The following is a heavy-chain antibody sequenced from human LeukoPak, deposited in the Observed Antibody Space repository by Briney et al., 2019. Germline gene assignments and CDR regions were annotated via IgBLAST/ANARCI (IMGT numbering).Heavy chain of an antibody. V-gene: IGHV1-69*05. CDR2: IIHIFDTA. Sequence: SVKVSCKASGGTFSSYAISWVRQAPGQGLEWMGGIIHIFDTANYAQKFQGRVTITRNTSISTAYMELSSLRSEGTAVYYCARSGVHSLSVVVTINDYYYYMDAWGKGTTVTVSS. CDR1: GGTFSSYA. CDR3: ARSGVHSLSVVVTINDYYYYMDA. D-gene: IGHD2-21*02. J-gene: IGHJ6*03.